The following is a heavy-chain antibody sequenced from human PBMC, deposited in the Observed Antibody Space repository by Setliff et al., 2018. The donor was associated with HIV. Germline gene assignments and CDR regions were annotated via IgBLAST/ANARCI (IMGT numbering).Heavy chain of an antibody. CDR2: IYTTGGT. Sequence: SETLSLTCNISGVSIPTNYWNWIRQPAGKGLEWIGRIYTTGGTNYNPALKSRVTMSIDTSKNQISLKLNSVTATDTATYYCARSNPGITAGLLAYWGPGTLVTVSS. V-gene: IGHV4-4*07. CDR3: ARSNPGITAGLLAY. CDR1: GVSIPTNY. J-gene: IGHJ4*02. D-gene: IGHD6-13*01.